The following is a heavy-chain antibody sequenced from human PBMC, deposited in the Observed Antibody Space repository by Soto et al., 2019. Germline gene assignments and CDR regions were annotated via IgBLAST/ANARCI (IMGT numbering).Heavy chain of an antibody. J-gene: IGHJ4*02. V-gene: IGHV1-69*13. CDR2: IIPIFGTA. Sequence: SVKVSCKASGGTFSSYAISWVRQAPGQGLEWMGGIIPIFGTANYAQKFQGRVTITADESTSTAYMELSSLRSEDTAVYYCARVGCSGGSCGRRQDYWGQGTLVTVSS. D-gene: IGHD2-15*01. CDR3: ARVGCSGGSCGRRQDY. CDR1: GGTFSSYA.